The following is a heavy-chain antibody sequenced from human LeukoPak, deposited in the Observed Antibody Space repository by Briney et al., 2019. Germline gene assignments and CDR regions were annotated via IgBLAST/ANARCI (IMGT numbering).Heavy chain of an antibody. Sequence: PGGSLRLSCAASGFTFSSYAMSWVRQAPGKGLEWVSAISGSGGSTYYADSVKGRFTISRDNSKNTLYLQMNSLRAEDTAVYYCARSPPTTVVTKYYFDYWGQGTLVTVSS. CDR1: GFTFSSYA. V-gene: IGHV3-23*01. D-gene: IGHD4-23*01. CDR3: ARSPPTTVVTKYYFDY. CDR2: ISGSGGST. J-gene: IGHJ4*02.